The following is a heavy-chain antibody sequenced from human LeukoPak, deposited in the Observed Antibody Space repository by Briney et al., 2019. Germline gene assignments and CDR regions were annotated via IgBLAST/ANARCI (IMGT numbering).Heavy chain of an antibody. J-gene: IGHJ4*02. D-gene: IGHD2/OR15-2a*01. Sequence: GGSLRLSCAASGFTFSSYSMNWVRQAPGKGLDWVSGIRGGSTYYADSVKGRFTISRDNFKNTLYLQMNSLRAEDTAVYYCAKDTSYGTVRGFGDCWGQGTLVTVSS. CDR3: AKDTSYGTVRGFGDC. CDR1: GFTFSSYS. CDR2: IRGGST. V-gene: IGHV3-23*01.